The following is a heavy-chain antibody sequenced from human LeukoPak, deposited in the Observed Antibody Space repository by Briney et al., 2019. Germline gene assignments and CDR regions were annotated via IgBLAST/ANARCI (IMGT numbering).Heavy chain of an antibody. V-gene: IGHV4-30-2*01. Sequence: SETLSLTCAVSGGSISSGYYSWSWIRQPPGKGLEWIGCIYHSGSTYYNPSLKSRVTISVDRSKNQFSLKLSSVTAADTAVYYCARGGDGGYYSSASYNWFDPWGQGTLVTVSS. CDR2: IYHSGST. CDR3: ARGGDGGYYSSASYNWFDP. D-gene: IGHD3-22*01. CDR1: GGSISSGYYS. J-gene: IGHJ5*02.